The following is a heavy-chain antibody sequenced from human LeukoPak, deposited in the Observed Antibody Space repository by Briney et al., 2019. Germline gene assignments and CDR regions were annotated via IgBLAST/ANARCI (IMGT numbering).Heavy chain of an antibody. CDR3: ARGNYRTTYYYGMVV. V-gene: IGHV3-74*01. D-gene: IGHD4-11*01. Sequence: PGGSLRLSCAASGLTFSSHWMHWVRQAPGKGLVWVSRINSDGSVTSYADSVKGRFTISRDNAKNTLYLQMNGLRGEDTALYYCARGNYRTTYYYGMVVWGQGTTVTVSS. CDR1: GLTFSSHW. CDR2: INSDGSVT. J-gene: IGHJ6*02.